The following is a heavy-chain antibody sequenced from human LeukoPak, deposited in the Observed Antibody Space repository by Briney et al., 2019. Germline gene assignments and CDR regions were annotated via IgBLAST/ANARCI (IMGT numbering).Heavy chain of an antibody. CDR1: GFTFSSYA. V-gene: IGHV3-23*01. J-gene: IGHJ4*02. D-gene: IGHD6-19*01. CDR3: SKNVIPVAGTPRYFDY. CDR2: ISASDGST. Sequence: GGSLRLSCAASGFTFSSYAMSWVRQAPGKGLERVSAISASDGSTYYADSVKGRFTISRDNSKNTLYLQMNNLRDEDTAVYYWSKNVIPVAGTPRYFDYWGQGTLVTVSS.